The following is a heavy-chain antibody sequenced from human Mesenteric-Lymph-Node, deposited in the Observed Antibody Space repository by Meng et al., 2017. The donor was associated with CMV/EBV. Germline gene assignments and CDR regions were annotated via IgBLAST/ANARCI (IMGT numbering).Heavy chain of an antibody. CDR1: GGSISSSSYY. D-gene: IGHD1-7*01. CDR2: IYYSGST. CDR3: ARENWNSGWFDP. V-gene: IGHV4-39*07. Sequence: GSLRLSCTVSGGSISSSSYYWGWIRQPPGKGLEWIGSIYYSGSTYYNPSLKSRVTISVDTSKDQLSLKLSSVTAADTAVYYCARENWNSGWFDPWGQGTLVTVSS. J-gene: IGHJ5*02.